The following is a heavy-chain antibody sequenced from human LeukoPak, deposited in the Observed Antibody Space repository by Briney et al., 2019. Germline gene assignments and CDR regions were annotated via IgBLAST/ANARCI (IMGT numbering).Heavy chain of an antibody. V-gene: IGHV3-53*01. CDR1: GFTVSSNY. Sequence: GGSLRLSCAASGFTVSSNYMGWVRQAPGKGLEWVSVIYSGGSTYYADSVKGRFTISRDNSKNTLYLQMNSLRAEDTAVYYCAREVTLYYDFWSGYSGGAFDIWGQGTMVTVSS. J-gene: IGHJ3*02. CDR2: IYSGGST. CDR3: AREVTLYYDFWSGYSGGAFDI. D-gene: IGHD3-3*01.